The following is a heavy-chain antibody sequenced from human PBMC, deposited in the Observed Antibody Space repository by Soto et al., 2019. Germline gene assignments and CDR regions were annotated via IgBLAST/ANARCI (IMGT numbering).Heavy chain of an antibody. J-gene: IGHJ6*03. Sequence: GGSPRLSCAACGFTFDDYAMHWVRQAPGKGLEWVSGISWNSGSIGYADSVKGRFTISRDNAKNSLYLQMNSLRAEDTALYYCAKDGSSGYSSGWYSYYYYMDVWGKGTTVTVSS. D-gene: IGHD6-19*01. V-gene: IGHV3-9*01. CDR3: AKDGSSGYSSGWYSYYYYMDV. CDR2: ISWNSGSI. CDR1: GFTFDDYA.